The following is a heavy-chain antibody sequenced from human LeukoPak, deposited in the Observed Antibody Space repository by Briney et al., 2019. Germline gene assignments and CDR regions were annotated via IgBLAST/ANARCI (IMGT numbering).Heavy chain of an antibody. V-gene: IGHV3-30*03. D-gene: IGHD2-15*01. CDR2: ISYDGSDK. CDR3: ARGYCSGGSWYCGLGYFQD. CDR1: GFTFSSYG. J-gene: IGHJ1*01. Sequence: GGSLRLSCAASGFTFSSYGLHWVRQAPGKGLEWVADISYDGSDKYYADPVKRRITISRDTAKNSLYQQMTSMRADTTDDYYSARGYCSGGSWYCGLGYFQDWGQGTLVTVSS.